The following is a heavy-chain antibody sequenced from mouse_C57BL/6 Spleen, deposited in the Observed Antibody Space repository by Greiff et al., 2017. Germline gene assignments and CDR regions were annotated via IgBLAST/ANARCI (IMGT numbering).Heavy chain of an antibody. V-gene: IGHV5-4*01. J-gene: IGHJ1*03. D-gene: IGHD1-1*01. CDR1: GFTFSSYA. CDR3: AREGGVFITTVVASRYFDV. Sequence: EVQVVESGGGLVKPGGSLKLSCAASGFTFSSYAMSWVRQTPEKRLEWVATISDGGSYTYYPDNVQGRFTISRDNAKNNLYLQRSHLKSEDTAMYYCAREGGVFITTVVASRYFDVWGTGTTVTVSS. CDR2: ISDGGSYT.